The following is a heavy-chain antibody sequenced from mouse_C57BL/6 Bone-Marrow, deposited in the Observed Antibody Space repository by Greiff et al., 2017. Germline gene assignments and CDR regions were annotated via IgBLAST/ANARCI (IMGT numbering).Heavy chain of an antibody. CDR3: ARRGDYGRYWYFDV. Sequence: QVTLKESGPGILQSSPTLSLSCSFSGFSLSTSGMGVSWIRQPAGKGLGWLAHIYGDDDKRYNPSLKSRLTISKDTSRNPVFLKITSVDPADTATYYGARRGDYGRYWYFDVWGTGTTVTVSS. D-gene: IGHD2-4*01. CDR1: GFSLSTSGMG. J-gene: IGHJ1*03. CDR2: IYGDDDK. V-gene: IGHV8-12*01.